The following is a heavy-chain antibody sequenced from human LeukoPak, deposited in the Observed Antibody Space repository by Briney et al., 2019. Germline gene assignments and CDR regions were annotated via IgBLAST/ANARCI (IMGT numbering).Heavy chain of an antibody. CDR2: ISYDGSNK. Sequence: PGGSLRLSCAASGFTFSSYAMHWVRQAPRKGLEWVAVISYDGSNKYYADSVKGRFTISRDNSKNTLYLQMNSLRAEDTAVYYCARALIGYYFDYWGQGTLVTVSS. J-gene: IGHJ4*02. D-gene: IGHD2-8*01. CDR1: GFTFSSYA. CDR3: ARALIGYYFDY. V-gene: IGHV3-30*04.